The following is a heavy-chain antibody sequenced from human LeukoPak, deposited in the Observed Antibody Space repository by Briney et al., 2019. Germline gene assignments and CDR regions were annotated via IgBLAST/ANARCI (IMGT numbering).Heavy chain of an antibody. V-gene: IGHV3-74*01. CDR2: INSDGSRT. J-gene: IGHJ4*02. CDR1: GFTFSRYW. CDR3: ASSDYLWGSYRPDY. Sequence: PGGSLRLSCEASGFTFSRYWMHWVRQAPGKGLVWVSRINSDGSRTTYADSVKGRFTISRDNAKNTLYLQMNSLRVEDTAVYYCASSDYLWGSYRPDYWGQGTLVTVSA. D-gene: IGHD3-16*02.